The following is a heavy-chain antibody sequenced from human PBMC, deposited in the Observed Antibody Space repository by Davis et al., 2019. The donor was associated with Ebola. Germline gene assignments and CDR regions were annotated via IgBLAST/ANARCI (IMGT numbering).Heavy chain of an antibody. D-gene: IGHD5-24*01. CDR1: GFTFSSYA. Sequence: GESLKISCAASGFTFSSYAMSWVRQAPGKGLEWVSVIYSGGSTYYADSVKGRFTISRDNSKNTLYLQMNSLRAEDTAVYYCARGKSWDGYNQGYFDYWGQGTLVTVSS. CDR3: ARGKSWDGYNQGYFDY. V-gene: IGHV3-53*01. CDR2: IYSGGST. J-gene: IGHJ4*02.